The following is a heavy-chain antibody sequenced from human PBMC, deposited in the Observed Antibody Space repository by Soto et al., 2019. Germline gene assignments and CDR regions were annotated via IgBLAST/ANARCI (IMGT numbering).Heavy chain of an antibody. Sequence: ASVKVSCKVSGYTLTELSMHWVRQAPGKGLEWMGGFDPEDGETIYAQKFQGRVTMTEDTSTDTAYMELSSLRSEDTAVYYCATDSALGDCSSTSCDAFDIWGQGTMVTVSS. CDR3: ATDSALGDCSSTSCDAFDI. CDR1: GYTLTELS. D-gene: IGHD2-2*01. CDR2: FDPEDGET. J-gene: IGHJ3*02. V-gene: IGHV1-24*01.